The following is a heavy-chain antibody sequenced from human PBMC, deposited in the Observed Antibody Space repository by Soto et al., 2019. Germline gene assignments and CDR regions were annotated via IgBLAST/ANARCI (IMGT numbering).Heavy chain of an antibody. CDR3: AREPQDGSGSDFDS. J-gene: IGHJ4*02. Sequence: QVQLVPSGAAVKQPGSSVKVSCKASGGTLRTYAISWVRQAPGQGLEWMGGIIHIFGTANYAQMFQGRVTFTADQSTSTAYMERSSLTSADTAVYYGAREPQDGSGSDFDSWGQGTLVTVSS. CDR2: IIHIFGTA. D-gene: IGHD3-10*01. V-gene: IGHV1-69*01. CDR1: GGTLRTYA.